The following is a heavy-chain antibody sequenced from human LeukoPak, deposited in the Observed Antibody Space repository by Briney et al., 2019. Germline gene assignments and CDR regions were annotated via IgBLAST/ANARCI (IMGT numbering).Heavy chain of an antibody. J-gene: IGHJ4*02. Sequence: GGSLRLSCAASGFTFSSYWMHWVRQAPGKGLVWVSRINTDGSSTSYADSVKGRFTISRDNAKNTLYLQMNSLRAEDTAVYYCARDAYSSSPKPDYWGQGTLVTVSS. V-gene: IGHV3-74*01. CDR3: ARDAYSSSPKPDY. CDR1: GFTFSSYW. CDR2: INTDGSST. D-gene: IGHD6-6*01.